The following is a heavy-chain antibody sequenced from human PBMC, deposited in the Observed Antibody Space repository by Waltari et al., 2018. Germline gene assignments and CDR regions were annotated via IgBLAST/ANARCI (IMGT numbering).Heavy chain of an antibody. CDR3: ARDNPYSSSWTTFFDTFDI. Sequence: QVQLVESGGGVVQPGGSLRLSCTASGFRFSTSAMHWVRQAPGTGLEVVAVGSSDGADRRYSDSVQGRFTISRDNSKNTMYLQMDSLRAEDTAVYYCARDNPYSSSWTTFFDTFDIWGQGTMVTVSS. J-gene: IGHJ3*02. V-gene: IGHV3-30-3*01. CDR2: GSSDGADR. CDR1: GFRFSTSA. D-gene: IGHD6-13*01.